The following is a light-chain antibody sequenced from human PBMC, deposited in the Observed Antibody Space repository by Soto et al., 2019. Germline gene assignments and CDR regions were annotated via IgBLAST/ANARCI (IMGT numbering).Light chain of an antibody. V-gene: IGKV3-11*01. CDR1: QSVSSY. CDR3: QQRSIWPPAYP. Sequence: EIVLTQSPATLSLSPGERATLSCRASQSVSSYLAWYQQKPGQAPRLLIYDASNRATGIPARFSGSGSGTDFTLTISSREPEDFAVYYCQQRSIWPPAYPFGQGTKLEIK. J-gene: IGKJ2*01. CDR2: DAS.